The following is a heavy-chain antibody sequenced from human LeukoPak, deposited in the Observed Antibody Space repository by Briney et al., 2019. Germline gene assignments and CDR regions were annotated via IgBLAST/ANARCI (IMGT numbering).Heavy chain of an antibody. CDR3: ARVRGSWYAAYYFDY. CDR1: GGSISSGGYS. Sequence: SQTLSLTCAVSGGSISSGGYSWSWIRQPPGKGLEWIGYIYHSGSTYYNPSLKSRVTISVDRSKNQFSLKLSSVTAADTAVYYCARVRGSWYAAYYFDYWGQGTLVTVS. D-gene: IGHD6-13*01. J-gene: IGHJ4*02. V-gene: IGHV4-30-2*01. CDR2: IYHSGST.